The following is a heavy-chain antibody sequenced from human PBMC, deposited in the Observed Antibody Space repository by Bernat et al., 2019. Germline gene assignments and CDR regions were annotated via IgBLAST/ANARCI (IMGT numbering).Heavy chain of an antibody. V-gene: IGHV4-39*01. CDR1: GGSISSSSYY. Sequence: QLQLQESSPGLVKPSETLSLTCTVSGGSISSSSYYWGWIRQPPGKGLEWIGSIYYSGSTYYNPSLKSRVTISVDTSKNQFSLKLSSVTAADTAVYYCASSYYYGSGSYLDIWGQGTMVTVSS. J-gene: IGHJ3*02. CDR3: ASSYYYGSGSYLDI. D-gene: IGHD3-10*01. CDR2: IYYSGST.